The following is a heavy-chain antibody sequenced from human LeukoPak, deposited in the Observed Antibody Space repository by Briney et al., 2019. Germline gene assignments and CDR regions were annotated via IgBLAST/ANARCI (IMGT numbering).Heavy chain of an antibody. J-gene: IGHJ4*02. CDR3: ATGRDGYPEAFDY. Sequence: GASVKVSCKASGGTFNTYAISWVRQAPGQGLEWMGRIIPILGIVNYAQKFQGRVTITADKSTSTAYMDLSSLRSEDTAVYYCATGRDGYPEAFDYWGQGTLVTVSP. V-gene: IGHV1-69*04. CDR1: GGTFNTYA. D-gene: IGHD5-24*01. CDR2: IIPILGIV.